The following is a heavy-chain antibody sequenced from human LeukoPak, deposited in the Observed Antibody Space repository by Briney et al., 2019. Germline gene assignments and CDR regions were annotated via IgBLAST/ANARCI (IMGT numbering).Heavy chain of an antibody. CDR2: ISSSGGTT. J-gene: IGHJ4*02. CDR3: AKDRANYYATSGYADY. D-gene: IGHD3-22*01. V-gene: IGHV3-23*01. CDR1: GFFFNNYA. Sequence: PGGSLRLSCAASGFFFNNYAMSWVRQAPGKGLEWVSVISSSGGTTFYADSVKGRFTISRDNSKNTLYLQMNSLRAEDTAVYYCAKDRANYYATSGYADYWGQGTLVTVSS.